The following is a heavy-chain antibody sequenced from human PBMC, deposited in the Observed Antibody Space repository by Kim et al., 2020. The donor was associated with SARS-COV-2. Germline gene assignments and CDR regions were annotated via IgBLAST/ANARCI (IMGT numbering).Heavy chain of an antibody. CDR1: GYSFTSYW. D-gene: IGHD6-13*01. V-gene: IGHV5-51*01. J-gene: IGHJ6*02. CDR3: ARIIAAAGTIPYYYYYGMDV. CDR2: IYPGDSDT. Sequence: GESLKISCKGSGYSFTSYWIGWVRQMPGKGLEWMGIIYPGDSDTRYSPSFQGQVTISADKSISTAYLQWSSLKASDTAMYYCARIIAAAGTIPYYYYYGMDVWGQGTTVTVSS.